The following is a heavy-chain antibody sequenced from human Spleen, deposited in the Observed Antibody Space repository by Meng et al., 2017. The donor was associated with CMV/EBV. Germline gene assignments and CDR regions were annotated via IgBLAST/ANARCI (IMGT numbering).Heavy chain of an antibody. CDR3: TREKMATKGSVYYYGMDV. V-gene: IGHV3-49*04. Sequence: GESLKISCTASGFTFGDYAMSWVRQAPGKGLEWVGFIRSKAYGGTTEYAASVKGRFTISRDDSKSNAYLQMNSLKTEDTAVYYCTREKMATKGSVYYYGMDVWGQGTTVTVSS. D-gene: IGHD5-24*01. CDR2: IRSKAYGGTT. CDR1: GFTFGDYA. J-gene: IGHJ6*02.